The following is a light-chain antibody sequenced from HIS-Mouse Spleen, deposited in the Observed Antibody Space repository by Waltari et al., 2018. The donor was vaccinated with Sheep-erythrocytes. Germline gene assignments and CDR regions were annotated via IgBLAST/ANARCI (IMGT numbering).Light chain of an antibody. Sequence: QSALTQPRSVSGSPGQSVTISCTGTSSDVGGYNYVSWYQQHPGKAPKPMIYDVSNRPSGFSNRFSGSKAGNTASLTISGLQAEDEADYYCSSYTSSSTWVFGGGTKLTVL. J-gene: IGLJ3*02. V-gene: IGLV2-14*01. CDR3: SSYTSSSTWV. CDR1: SSDVGGYNY. CDR2: DVS.